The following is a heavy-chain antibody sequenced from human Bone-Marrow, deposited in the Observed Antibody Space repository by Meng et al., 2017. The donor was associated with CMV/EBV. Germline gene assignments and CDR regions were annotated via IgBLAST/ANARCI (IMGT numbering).Heavy chain of an antibody. CDR3: ARTSTVTKTAAGGDV. CDR1: GFTFSSYA. CDR2: ISYDGSNK. D-gene: IGHD4-11*01. Sequence: GESLKISCAASGFTFSSYAMHWVRQAPGKGLEWVAVISYDGSNKYYADSVKGRFTISRDNSKNTLYLQMNSLRAEDTAVYYFARTSTVTKTAAGGDVWGQGTTVTVSS. V-gene: IGHV3-30*04. J-gene: IGHJ6*02.